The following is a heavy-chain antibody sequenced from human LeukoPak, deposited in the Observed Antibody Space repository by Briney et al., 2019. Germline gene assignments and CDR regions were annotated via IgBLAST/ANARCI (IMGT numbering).Heavy chain of an antibody. Sequence: GGSLRLSCAASGFTFSSYEINWVRQAPGPGLEWVSYISSSGSARYYAGSVKGRFSISRENVESSLYLQMNSLRAEDTAVYYCARDRGGYYYDSSGYLDYWGQGTLVTVSS. CDR3: ARDRGGYYYDSSGYLDY. CDR1: GFTFSSYE. J-gene: IGHJ4*02. CDR2: ISSSGSAR. V-gene: IGHV3-48*03. D-gene: IGHD3-22*01.